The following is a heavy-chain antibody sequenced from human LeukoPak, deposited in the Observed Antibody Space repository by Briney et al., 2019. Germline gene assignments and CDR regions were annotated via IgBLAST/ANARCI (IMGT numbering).Heavy chain of an antibody. CDR1: GYTLTGYY. D-gene: IGHD6-19*01. V-gene: IGHV1-2*02. Sequence: ASVKVSCKASGYTLTGYYMHWVRQAPGQGLEWMGWINPNSGGTNYAQKFQGRVTMTRDTSNSTAYMELSRLRSDDTAVYYCARGLWLVQFTDYWGQGTLVTVSS. J-gene: IGHJ4*02. CDR2: INPNSGGT. CDR3: ARGLWLVQFTDY.